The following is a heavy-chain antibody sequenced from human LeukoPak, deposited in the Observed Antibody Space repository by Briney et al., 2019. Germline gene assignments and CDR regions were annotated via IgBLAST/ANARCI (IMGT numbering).Heavy chain of an antibody. D-gene: IGHD6-19*01. V-gene: IGHV3-48*04. J-gene: IGHJ4*02. CDR1: GFTFSTYW. CDR3: ASNGGAVAKTTEFDY. CDR2: ISSSGSRV. Sequence: PGGSLRLSCAASGFTFSTYWMTWVRQAPGKGLEWVSYISSSGSRVYYADSVKGRFTISRDNAKNSLYLQMNSLRADDTAVYYCASNGGAVAKTTEFDYWGQGTLVTVSS.